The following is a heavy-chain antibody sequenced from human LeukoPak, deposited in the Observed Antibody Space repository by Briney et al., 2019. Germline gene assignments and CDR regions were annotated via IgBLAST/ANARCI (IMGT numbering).Heavy chain of an antibody. V-gene: IGHV3-23*01. D-gene: IGHD3-10*01. CDR2: ISGSGGST. CDR1: GFTFFSYA. CDR3: AKLYDSGIGFIDY. J-gene: IGHJ4*02. Sequence: GGSLGLSCAASGFTFFSYAMSWVRQAPGKGLEWVSAISGSGGSTYYADSVKGRFTISRDSSKNTLYLQMNSLRAEDTAVYYCAKLYDSGIGFIDYWGQGTLVAVSS.